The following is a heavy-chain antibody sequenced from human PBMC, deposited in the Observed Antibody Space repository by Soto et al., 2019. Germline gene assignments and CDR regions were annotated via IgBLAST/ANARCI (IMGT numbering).Heavy chain of an antibody. V-gene: IGHV3-33*01. CDR2: IWYDGSNK. Sequence: GGSLRLSCAASGFTFSSYGMHWVRQAPGKGLEWVAVIWYDGSNKYYADSVKGRFTISRDNSKNTLYLQTNSLRAEDTAVYYCARSSGYSSWYFDYWGQGTLVTVSS. J-gene: IGHJ4*02. CDR1: GFTFSSYG. CDR3: ARSSGYSSWYFDY. D-gene: IGHD6-13*01.